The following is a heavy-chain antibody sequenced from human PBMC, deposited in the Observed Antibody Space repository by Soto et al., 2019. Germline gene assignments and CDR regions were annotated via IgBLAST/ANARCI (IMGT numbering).Heavy chain of an antibody. CDR3: AKSGHYYYYGMDV. V-gene: IGHV3-23*01. CDR1: GFTFSSYA. D-gene: IGHD1-26*01. Sequence: EVQLLESGGGLVQPGGSLRLSCAASGFTFSSYAMSWVRQAPGKGLVWVSAISGSGGSTYYADSVKGRFTISRDNSKNTLYLQMNSLRAEDTAVYYCAKSGHYYYYGMDVWGQGTTVTVSS. CDR2: ISGSGGST. J-gene: IGHJ6*02.